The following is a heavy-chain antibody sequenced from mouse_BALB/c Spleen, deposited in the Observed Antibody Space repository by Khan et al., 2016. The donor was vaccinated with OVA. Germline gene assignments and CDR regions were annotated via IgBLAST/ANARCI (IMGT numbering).Heavy chain of an antibody. CDR1: GFSLTTYG. D-gene: IGHD2-3*01. Sequence: QVQLQQPGPGLVAPSQSLSITCTVSGFSLTTYGVNWIRQPPGKGLEWLGVIWGDGNTNYHSALISRLSISKDNSKSQVFLKLNSLQTDDTATYYCAKWGDGSTYAMDYWGQGTSVTVSS. V-gene: IGHV2-3*01. CDR2: IWGDGNT. J-gene: IGHJ4*01. CDR3: AKWGDGSTYAMDY.